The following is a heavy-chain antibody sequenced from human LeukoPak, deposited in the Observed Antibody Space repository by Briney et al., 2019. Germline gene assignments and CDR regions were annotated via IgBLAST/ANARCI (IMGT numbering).Heavy chain of an antibody. CDR1: GFTFSGYW. D-gene: IGHD1-26*01. CDR3: VRGAVGTGVWFDP. Sequence: PGGSLRLSCAASGFTFSGYWMHWVRHAPGKGLEWVSRINIDGATTNYADSVKGRFTISRDNAKNTLHLQMNSPRADDTAVYYCVRGAVGTGVWFDPWGQGTLVTVSS. V-gene: IGHV3-74*01. CDR2: INIDGATT. J-gene: IGHJ5*02.